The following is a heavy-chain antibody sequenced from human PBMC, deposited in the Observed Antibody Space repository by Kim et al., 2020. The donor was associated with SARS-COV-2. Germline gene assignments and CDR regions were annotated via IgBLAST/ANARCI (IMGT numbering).Heavy chain of an antibody. D-gene: IGHD3-10*02. CDR3: ARDREETMSNGAFEI. Sequence: NSVKGRCTISRDNSKSTLYLQMGSRRAEDMAVYYCARDREETMSNGAFEIWGQGTMVTVSS. J-gene: IGHJ3*02. V-gene: IGHV3-64*01.